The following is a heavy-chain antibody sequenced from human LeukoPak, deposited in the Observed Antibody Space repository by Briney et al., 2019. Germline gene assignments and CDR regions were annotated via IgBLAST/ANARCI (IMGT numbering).Heavy chain of an antibody. CDR3: ASDSPYYGMDV. J-gene: IGHJ6*02. Sequence: GGSLRLSCAASGFPFSSYWMHWVRQVPGKGLLWVSRINSDGSATIYADSVRGRFTISRDNAKNTLYLQMSGLRVEDTAIYHCASDSPYYGMDVWGQGTTVTVSS. CDR1: GFPFSSYW. CDR2: INSDGSAT. V-gene: IGHV3-74*01.